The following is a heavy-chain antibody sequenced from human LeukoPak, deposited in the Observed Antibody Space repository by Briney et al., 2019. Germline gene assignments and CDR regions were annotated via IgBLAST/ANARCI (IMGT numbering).Heavy chain of an antibody. Sequence: ASVKVSCKASGYTFTSYGISWVRQAPGQGLEWMGWISAYNGNTNYAQKLQGRVTMTTDTSTSTAYMELRSLRPDDTAVYYCARVSFLYCSSTSCVGGAFDIWGQGTMVTVSS. J-gene: IGHJ3*02. CDR1: GYTFTSYG. CDR2: ISAYNGNT. CDR3: ARVSFLYCSSTSCVGGAFDI. V-gene: IGHV1-18*01. D-gene: IGHD2-2*01.